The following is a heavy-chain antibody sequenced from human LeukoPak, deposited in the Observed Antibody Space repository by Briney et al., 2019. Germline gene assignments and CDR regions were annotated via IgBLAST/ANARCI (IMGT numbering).Heavy chain of an antibody. V-gene: IGHV3-11*04. D-gene: IGHD2-2*01. CDR2: IDSSGTTI. Sequence: PGGSLRLSCAASGFTFREYYMNWIRQAPGKGLEWVSYIDSSGTTIYYGDSVRGRFTISRDNSKNTLYLQMNSLRAEDTAVYYCAKTEPLYCSSTSCYPYYFDYWGQGTLVTVSS. J-gene: IGHJ4*02. CDR1: GFTFREYY. CDR3: AKTEPLYCSSTSCYPYYFDY.